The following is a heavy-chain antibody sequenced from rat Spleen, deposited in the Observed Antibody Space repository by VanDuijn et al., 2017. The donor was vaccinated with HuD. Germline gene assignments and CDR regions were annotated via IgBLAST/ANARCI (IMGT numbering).Heavy chain of an antibody. CDR2: ITNTGGST. V-gene: IGHV5-31*01. D-gene: IGHD1-11*01. CDR3: TRGGYGGSRDWFAY. CDR1: GFTFNNYW. Sequence: EVQLVESGGGLVQPGRSLKLSCVASGFTFNNYWMTWIRQAPGKGLEWVASITNTGGSTYYPDSVKGRFTISRDNAKSTLYLQMNSLRSEDTATYYCTRGGYGGSRDWFAYWGQGTLVTVSS. J-gene: IGHJ3*01.